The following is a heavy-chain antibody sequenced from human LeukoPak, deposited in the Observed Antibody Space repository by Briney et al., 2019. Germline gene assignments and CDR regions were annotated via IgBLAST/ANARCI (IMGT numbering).Heavy chain of an antibody. J-gene: IGHJ4*02. CDR3: AKGQGYASSSGFDY. V-gene: IGHV3-15*07. CDR2: IKSKIDGGTT. Sequence: GGSLRLSCAASGFTFSNAWMNWVRQAPGKGPEWVGRIKSKIDGGTTDYAAPVRGRFTISRDDSKNTLYLQVSSLRAEDTAVYYCAKGQGYASSSGFDYWGQGALVTVSS. D-gene: IGHD6-13*01. CDR1: GFTFSNAW.